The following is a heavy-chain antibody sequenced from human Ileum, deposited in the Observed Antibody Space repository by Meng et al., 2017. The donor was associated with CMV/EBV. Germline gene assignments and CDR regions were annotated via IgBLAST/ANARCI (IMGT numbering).Heavy chain of an antibody. CDR1: GTSDSTNNVA. CDR3: AIESELLRFDH. J-gene: IGHJ4*02. Sequence: QLDQSGPGLVTPSQTVSLTCDLAGTSDSTNNVAWNWIKHAPLRGLEWLGRTAYRSTWDYEDAVSVESRIAISPDTSKIQFSLHLRSVTPEDTASYDCAIESELLRFDHWGQGTLVTVSS. CDR2: TAYRSTWDY. D-gene: IGHD6-6*01. V-gene: IGHV6-1*01.